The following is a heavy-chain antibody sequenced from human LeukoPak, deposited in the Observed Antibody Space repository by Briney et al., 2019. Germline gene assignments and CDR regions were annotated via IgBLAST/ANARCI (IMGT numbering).Heavy chain of an antibody. J-gene: IGHJ4*02. CDR3: ASGYDYFDY. V-gene: IGHV3-9*03. CDR1: GFTFDDYA. Sequence: GGSLRLSCAASGFTFDDYAMHWVRQAPGKGLEWVSGISWNSGSIGYADSVKGRFTISRDNAKNSLYLQMNSLRAEDMALYYCASGYDYFDYWGQGTLVTVSS. D-gene: IGHD5-12*01. CDR2: ISWNSGSI.